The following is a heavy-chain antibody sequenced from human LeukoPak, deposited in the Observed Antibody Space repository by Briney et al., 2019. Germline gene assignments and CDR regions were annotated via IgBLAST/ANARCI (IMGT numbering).Heavy chain of an antibody. D-gene: IGHD5-18*01. V-gene: IGHV1-18*01. J-gene: IGHJ4*02. Sequence: GASVKDSCKASCYTFTTYGMSWLRQAPAERLEWMGWISGYNGNTNLAQKLQGRVSMTTDTSTSTAYMELRSLRSDDTAVYYCARGIGTAMELFEYWGQGTLVTVSS. CDR2: ISGYNGNT. CDR1: CYTFTTYG. CDR3: ARGIGTAMELFEY.